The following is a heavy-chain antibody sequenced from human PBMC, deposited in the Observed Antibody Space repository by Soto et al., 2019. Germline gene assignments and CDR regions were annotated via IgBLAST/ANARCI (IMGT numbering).Heavy chain of an antibody. D-gene: IGHD6-19*01. CDR1: GFTFSSYA. CDR3: AKGGPLRQWLVRGKDYYGMDV. V-gene: IGHV3-23*01. Sequence: HPGGSLRLSCAASGFTFSSYAMSWVRQAPGKGLEWVSAISGSGGSTYYADSVKGRFTISRDNSKNTLYLQMNSLRAEDTAVYYCAKGGPLRQWLVRGKDYYGMDVWGQGTTVTVSS. CDR2: ISGSGGST. J-gene: IGHJ6*02.